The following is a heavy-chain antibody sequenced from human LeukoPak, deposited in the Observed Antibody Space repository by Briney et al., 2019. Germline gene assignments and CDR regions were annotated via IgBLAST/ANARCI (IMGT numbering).Heavy chain of an antibody. CDR3: ARDSSDILTGYYHF. Sequence: GASVKVSCKTSGYSFNDCYLHWVRQAPGQGLEWMGWINPNSGRTHYAPKFQGRVTLTTDTSITTAYMELSSLISGDTALYYCARDSSDILTGYYHFWGQGTLVTVSS. CDR1: GYSFNDCY. V-gene: IGHV1-2*02. D-gene: IGHD3-9*01. J-gene: IGHJ4*02. CDR2: INPNSGRT.